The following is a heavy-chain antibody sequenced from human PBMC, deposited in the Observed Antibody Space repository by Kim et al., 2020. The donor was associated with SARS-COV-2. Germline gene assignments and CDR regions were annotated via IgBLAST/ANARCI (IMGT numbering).Heavy chain of an antibody. CDR2: ISGSGGST. J-gene: IGHJ4*02. D-gene: IGHD2-2*01. V-gene: IGHV3-23*01. Sequence: GGSLRLSCAASGFIFSSYAMSWVRQAPGKGLEWVSAISGSGGSTYYADSVKGRFTISRDNSKNTLYLQMNSLRAEDTAVYYCAKSTFVVVPAAPFDYWGQGTLVTVSS. CDR3: AKSTFVVVPAAPFDY. CDR1: GFIFSSYA.